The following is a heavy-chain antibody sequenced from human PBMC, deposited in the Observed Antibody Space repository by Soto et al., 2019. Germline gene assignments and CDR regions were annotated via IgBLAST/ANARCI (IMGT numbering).Heavy chain of an antibody. D-gene: IGHD2-15*01. CDR2: MNPNSGNT. Sequence: ASVKVSCKASGYTFTTYDINWVRQATGQGLEWMGWMNPNSGNTGYAQKFQGRVTMTRNTSISTAYMELGSLRSEDTAVYYCARGRSIYCSGVNCYRRFDYWGQGTLVTVSS. CDR3: ARGRSIYCSGVNCYRRFDY. J-gene: IGHJ4*02. CDR1: GYTFTTYD. V-gene: IGHV1-8*01.